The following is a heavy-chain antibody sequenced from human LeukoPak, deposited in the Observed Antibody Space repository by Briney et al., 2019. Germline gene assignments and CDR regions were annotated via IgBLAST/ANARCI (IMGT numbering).Heavy chain of an antibody. CDR1: GGPISSSSYY. Sequence: PSETLSLICTVCGGPISSSSYYWSWIRQPPGKGLEWIGEINHSGSTNYNPSLQSRVTISVDTSKNQFSLELTSVSAADTAVYFCARGPFGVVIISDPPKLFDPWGQGTLVTVSS. V-gene: IGHV4-39*07. D-gene: IGHD3-3*01. CDR3: ARGPFGVVIISDPPKLFDP. CDR2: INHSGST. J-gene: IGHJ5*02.